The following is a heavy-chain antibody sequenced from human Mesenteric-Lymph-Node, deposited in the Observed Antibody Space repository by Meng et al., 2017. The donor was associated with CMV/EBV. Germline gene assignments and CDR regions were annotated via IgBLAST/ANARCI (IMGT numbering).Heavy chain of an antibody. CDR1: GGSISSSSYY. Sequence: SETLSLTCTVSGGSISSSSYYWGWLRQPPGKGLEWIGSIYYSGSTYYNPSLKSRVTISVDTSKNQFSLKLSSVTAADTAVYYCARGPMVRGVIITLPHYYYYGMDVWGQGTTVTVSS. V-gene: IGHV4-39*07. CDR2: IYYSGST. D-gene: IGHD3-10*01. CDR3: ARGPMVRGVIITLPHYYYYGMDV. J-gene: IGHJ6*02.